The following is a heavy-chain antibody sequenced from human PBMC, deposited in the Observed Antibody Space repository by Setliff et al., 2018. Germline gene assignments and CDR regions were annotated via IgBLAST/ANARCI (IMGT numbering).Heavy chain of an antibody. CDR3: ARLGGSSGSGGFYYYYYYMDV. J-gene: IGHJ6*03. Sequence: SETLSLTCGGYGGSLSDYYWSWIRQPPGKGLEWIGEINHSGSTNYNPSLKSRVTISVDTSKNQFSLKLSSVTAADTAVYYCARLGGSSGSGGFYYYYYYMDVWGKGTTVTVSS. V-gene: IGHV4-34*01. D-gene: IGHD3-22*01. CDR2: INHSGST. CDR1: GGSLSDYY.